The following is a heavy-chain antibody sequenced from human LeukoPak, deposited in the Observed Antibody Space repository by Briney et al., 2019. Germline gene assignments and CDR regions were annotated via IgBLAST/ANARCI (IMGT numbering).Heavy chain of an antibody. V-gene: IGHV4-34*01. CDR2: VNHSGRT. J-gene: IGHJ6*03. D-gene: IGHD3-16*02. Sequence: PSETLSLTCAVYGGSFSGYYWSWIRRPPGKGLQGIGEVNHSGRTNYNPSLKSRVTISVDASKKHLSLKLSSVTAADPAVYYCAINSLPRVGRYYYYMELWGKGPTVTLSS. CDR3: AINSLPRVGRYYYYMEL. CDR1: GGSFSGYY.